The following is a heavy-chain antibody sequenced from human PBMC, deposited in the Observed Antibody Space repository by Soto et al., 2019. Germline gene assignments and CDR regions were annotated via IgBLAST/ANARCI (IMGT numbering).Heavy chain of an antibody. Sequence: PGGSLRLSCAASGFTFSNYGMHWVRQAPGKGPEWVAVISSDGSSTYYADSVKGRFTISRDNSKNTLYLQMNSLRAEDTAVYYCAKTANTIFGVVTPTFDYWGQGTLVTVSS. CDR3: AKTANTIFGVVTPTFDY. CDR2: ISSDGSST. V-gene: IGHV3-30*18. J-gene: IGHJ4*02. CDR1: GFTFSNYG. D-gene: IGHD3-3*01.